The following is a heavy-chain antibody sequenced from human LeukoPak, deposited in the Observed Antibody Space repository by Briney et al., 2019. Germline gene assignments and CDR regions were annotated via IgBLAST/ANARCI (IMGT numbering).Heavy chain of an antibody. V-gene: IGHV4-59*01. Sequence: PSQTLSLTSTVSGGSISSYYWSWIRQPPGKGLEWSGYIYYSGSTNYNPSLKSRVTISVDTSKNQFSLKLSSVTAADTAVYYCARDRGTGIDYWGQGTLVTVSS. CDR3: ARDRGTGIDY. J-gene: IGHJ4*02. CDR2: IYYSGST. CDR1: GGSISSYY. D-gene: IGHD3/OR15-3a*01.